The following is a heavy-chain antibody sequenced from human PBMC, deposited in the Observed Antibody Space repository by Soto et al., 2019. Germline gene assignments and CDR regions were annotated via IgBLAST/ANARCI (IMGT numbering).Heavy chain of an antibody. CDR3: ARDSDYTTVVVTDAFDI. CDR2: IWYDGSNK. D-gene: IGHD3-22*01. J-gene: IGHJ3*02. CDR1: GFTFSSYG. Sequence: QVQLVESGGGVVQPGRSLRLSCAASGFTFSSYGMHWVRQAPGKGLEWVAVIWYDGSNKYYADSVKGRFTISRDNSKNTLYLQMNSLRAEDTAVYYCARDSDYTTVVVTDAFDIWGQGTMVTVSS. V-gene: IGHV3-33*01.